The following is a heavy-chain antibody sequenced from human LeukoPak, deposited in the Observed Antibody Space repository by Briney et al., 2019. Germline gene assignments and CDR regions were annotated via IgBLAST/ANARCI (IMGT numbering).Heavy chain of an antibody. V-gene: IGHV3-33*01. CDR2: IWYDGSNK. CDR3: ARDLGQQLVRGFDY. Sequence: GGSLRLSCAASGFTFSSYGMHWVRQAPGKGLEWVAVIWYDGSNKYYADSVKGRFTISRDNSKNALYLQMNSPRAEDTAVYYCARDLGQQLVRGFDYWGQGTLVTVSS. J-gene: IGHJ4*02. D-gene: IGHD6-13*01. CDR1: GFTFSSYG.